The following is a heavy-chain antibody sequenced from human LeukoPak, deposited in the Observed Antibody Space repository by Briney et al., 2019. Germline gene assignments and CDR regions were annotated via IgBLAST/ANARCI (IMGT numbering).Heavy chain of an antibody. J-gene: IGHJ5*02. CDR3: ARDYGA. V-gene: IGHV3-74*03. CDR1: GFTFSRYW. Sequence: PGGSLRLSCVASGFTFSRYWMHWVRQAPGKGLVWVSRINSDGFGTTYADFVRGRFTISRDNAKNTVYLQMNSLRAEDTAVYYCARDYGAWGQGTLVTVSS. D-gene: IGHD4/OR15-4a*01. CDR2: INSDGFGT.